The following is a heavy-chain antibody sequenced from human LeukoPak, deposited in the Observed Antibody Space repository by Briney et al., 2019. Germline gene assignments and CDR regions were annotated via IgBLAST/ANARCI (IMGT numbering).Heavy chain of an antibody. J-gene: IGHJ4*02. CDR1: GFTFSSSE. CDR2: ISSSGGTI. D-gene: IGHD6-13*01. Sequence: GGSLRLSCAASGFTFSSSEMNWVRQAPGKGLEWVSYISSSGGTITYADSVKGRFTISRDNAKNSLYLQMNSLRAEDTAIYYCARSGQHLFDFWGQGTLVTVSS. V-gene: IGHV3-48*03. CDR3: ARSGQHLFDF.